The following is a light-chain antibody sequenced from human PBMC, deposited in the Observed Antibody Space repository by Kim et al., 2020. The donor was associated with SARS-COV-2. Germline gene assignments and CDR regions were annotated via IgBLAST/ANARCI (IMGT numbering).Light chain of an antibody. CDR3: NSRDSSGNHLV. Sequence: ALGQTVRLKCQGDRLRSYYASWYQQKPGQAPVLVIYGKNNRPSGIPDRFSGSSSGNTASLTITGAQAEDEADYYCNSRDSSGNHLVFGGGTQLTVL. CDR2: GKN. J-gene: IGLJ2*01. CDR1: RLRSYY. V-gene: IGLV3-19*01.